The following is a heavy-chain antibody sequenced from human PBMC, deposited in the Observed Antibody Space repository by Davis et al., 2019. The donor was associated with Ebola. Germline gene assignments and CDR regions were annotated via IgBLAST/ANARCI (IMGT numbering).Heavy chain of an antibody. J-gene: IGHJ6*03. D-gene: IGHD2-2*01. CDR3: ARAVCSSTSCYLYYYYYMDV. CDR1: GGSFSGYY. V-gene: IGHV4-34*01. Sequence: PSETLSLTCAVYGGSFSGYYWSWIRQPPGKGLEWIGEINHSGSTNYNPSLKSRVTISVDTSKNQFSLKLSSVTAADTAVYYCARAVCSSTSCYLYYYYYMDVWGKGTTVTVSS. CDR2: INHSGST.